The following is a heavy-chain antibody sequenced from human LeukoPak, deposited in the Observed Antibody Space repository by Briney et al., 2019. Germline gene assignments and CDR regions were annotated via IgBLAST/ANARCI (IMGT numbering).Heavy chain of an antibody. CDR3: ARGHTAVTRHFDF. V-gene: IGHV3-21*01. J-gene: IGHJ4*02. D-gene: IGHD4-17*01. CDR2: ISSGSSAI. CDR1: GFTFTTYS. Sequence: GGSLRLSCEASGFTFTTYSMTWVRQAPGKGLEWVSIISSGSSAIFSADALKGRFTISRDDAKNLLYLDMNSLRAEDRAVYYCARGHTAVTRHFDFWGQGTLVTVSS.